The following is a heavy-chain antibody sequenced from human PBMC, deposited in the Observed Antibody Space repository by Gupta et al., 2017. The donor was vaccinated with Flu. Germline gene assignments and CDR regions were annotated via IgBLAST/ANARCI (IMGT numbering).Heavy chain of an antibody. D-gene: IGHD2-21*02. CDR2: ISSSSTYI. Sequence: VQLVESGGGLVKPGGSLRLSCAASGFTFSSYTLHWVRQAPGKGLEWVSSISSSSTYIYHADSLKGRFTISRDNAKNSLYLQMNSLRAEDTAVYYCARAGDWSYYAMDVWGQGTTVTVS. CDR1: GFTFSSYT. J-gene: IGHJ6*02. CDR3: ARAGDWSYYAMDV. V-gene: IGHV3-21*01.